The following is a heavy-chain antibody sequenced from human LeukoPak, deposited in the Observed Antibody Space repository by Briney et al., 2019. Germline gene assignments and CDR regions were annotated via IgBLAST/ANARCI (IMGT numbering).Heavy chain of an antibody. Sequence: GGSLRLSCAASGFTFRNSWMHWLRRAPGKGLVWVSRISADGSDTIYADSVQGRFTISRDNAKNTLFLQMNCLRAEDTAVYYCARDRGGSGPTTTDYWGQGTLVTVSS. D-gene: IGHD6-19*01. J-gene: IGHJ4*02. V-gene: IGHV3-74*01. CDR2: ISADGSDT. CDR3: ARDRGGSGPTTTDY. CDR1: GFTFRNSW.